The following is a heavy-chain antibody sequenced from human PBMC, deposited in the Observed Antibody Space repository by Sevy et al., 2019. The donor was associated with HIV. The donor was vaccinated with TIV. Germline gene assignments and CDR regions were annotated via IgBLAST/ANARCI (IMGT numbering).Heavy chain of an antibody. J-gene: IGHJ6*02. CDR3: ARGLPWEVWLSAGGRDYGMDV. Sequence: SETLSLTCTVSGGSISSYYWSWIRQPPGKGLEWIGYIYYSGSTNYNPSLKSRVTISVDTSKNQFSLKLSSVTAADTAVYYGARGLPWEVWLSAGGRDYGMDVWGQGTTVTVSS. V-gene: IGHV4-59*01. D-gene: IGHD3-16*01. CDR1: GGSISSYY. CDR2: IYYSGST.